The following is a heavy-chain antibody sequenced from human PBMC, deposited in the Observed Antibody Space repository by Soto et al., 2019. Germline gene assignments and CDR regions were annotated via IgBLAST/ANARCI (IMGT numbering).Heavy chain of an antibody. D-gene: IGHD2-15*01. CDR3: ARADCSGGSCYRY. Sequence: EVQLVESGGGLVQPGGSLRLSCAASGFTFSSYAMHWVRQAPGKGLEYVSAISSNGGSTYYANSVKGRFTISRDNSKNTLYLQMGSLRAEDMAVYYCARADCSGGSCYRYCGQGTLVTVSS. V-gene: IGHV3-64*01. CDR1: GFTFSSYA. CDR2: ISSNGGST. J-gene: IGHJ4*02.